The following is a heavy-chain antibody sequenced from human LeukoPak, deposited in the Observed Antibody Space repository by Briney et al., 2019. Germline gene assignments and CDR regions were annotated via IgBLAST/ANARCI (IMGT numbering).Heavy chain of an antibody. D-gene: IGHD6-19*01. V-gene: IGHV3-23*01. CDR3: ARDGGRSSGWADS. Sequence: GGSLRLSCATSGFTFSSYAMSWVRQAPGKGLEWVSAISGSGGSTYYANSVKGRFTISRDNSKNTLYLQMNSLRAEDTAVYYCARDGGRSSGWADSWGQGTLVTVSS. CDR2: ISGSGGST. J-gene: IGHJ4*02. CDR1: GFTFSSYA.